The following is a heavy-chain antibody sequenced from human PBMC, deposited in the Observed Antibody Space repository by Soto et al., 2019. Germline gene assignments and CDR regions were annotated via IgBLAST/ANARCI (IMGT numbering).Heavy chain of an antibody. J-gene: IGHJ6*02. CDR2: ISYDGSSQ. Sequence: GGSLRLSCVASGFTFSNYGMHWVRQAPGKGLEWVAVISYDGSSQHYADSVKGRFTISRDNAKNTVFLEMKNLRAEDTAVYYCARDSYAPHVWGQGTTVTV. CDR1: GFTFSNYG. D-gene: IGHD4-17*01. V-gene: IGHV3-30*03. CDR3: ARDSYAPHV.